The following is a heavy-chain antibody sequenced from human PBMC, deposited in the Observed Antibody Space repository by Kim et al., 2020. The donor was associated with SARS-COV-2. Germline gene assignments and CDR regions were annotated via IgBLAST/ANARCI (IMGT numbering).Heavy chain of an antibody. V-gene: IGHV4-39*01. J-gene: IGHJ4*02. CDR3: ARLGYYDSSGYDVPDY. CDR1: GGSISSSSYY. CDR2: IYYSGST. Sequence: SETLSLTCTVSGGSISSSSYYWGWIRQPPGKGLEWIGSIYYSGSTYYNPSLKSRVTISVDTSKNQFSLKLSSVTAADTAVYYCARLGYYDSSGYDVPDYWGQGTLVTVSS. D-gene: IGHD3-22*01.